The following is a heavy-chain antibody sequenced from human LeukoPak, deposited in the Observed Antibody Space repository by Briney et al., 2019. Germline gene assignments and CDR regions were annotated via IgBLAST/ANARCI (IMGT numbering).Heavy chain of an antibody. J-gene: IGHJ4*02. D-gene: IGHD6-13*01. V-gene: IGHV4-4*07. CDR1: GGSIAIYY. CDR2: IYTSGHT. Sequence: SETLSLTCSVSGGSIAIYYWHWVRQSADKRLEWLGRIYTSGHTTYSPSLKSRVAMSVDTSKNQLSLRLTSVTAADSAIYYCAGAPAGTPLDNWGQGTQVIVSS. CDR3: AGAPAGTPLDN.